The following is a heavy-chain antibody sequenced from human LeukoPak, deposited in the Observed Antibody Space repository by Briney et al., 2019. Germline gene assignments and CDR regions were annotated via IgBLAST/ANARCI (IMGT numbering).Heavy chain of an antibody. D-gene: IGHD6-13*01. Sequence: GASVKVSCKASGYTFTKHGISWVRQAPGQGLEWMAWISAYNGDTYYAQKLQGRVTVTTDTSTSTAYMDLRSLRSDDTAVYYCARDRTPGIAAAEDFDYWGQGTLVTVSS. CDR2: ISAYNGDT. J-gene: IGHJ4*02. CDR3: ARDRTPGIAAAEDFDY. V-gene: IGHV1-18*01. CDR1: GYTFTKHG.